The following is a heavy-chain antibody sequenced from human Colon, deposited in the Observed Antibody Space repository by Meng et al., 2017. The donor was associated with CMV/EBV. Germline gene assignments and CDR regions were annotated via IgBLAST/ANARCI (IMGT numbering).Heavy chain of an antibody. V-gene: IGHV4-4*02. CDR2: MFHSGDT. Sequence: SGVTISRGNWWHWFRQSPGKGLAWIGEMFHSGDTNYNPSLRSRMSISLDRSKNQVSLILSSVTAADSAVYYCATARSGCSSDSCFLENWGRGTLVTVSS. CDR1: GVTISRGNW. CDR3: ATARSGCSSDSCFLEN. D-gene: IGHD3-3*01. J-gene: IGHJ4*02.